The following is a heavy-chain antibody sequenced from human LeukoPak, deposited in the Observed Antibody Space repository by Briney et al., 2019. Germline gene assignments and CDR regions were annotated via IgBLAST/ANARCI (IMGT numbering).Heavy chain of an antibody. CDR1: GFTFSSYW. CDR2: IKQDGSEK. D-gene: IGHD2-2*01. V-gene: IGHV3-7*01. Sequence: GGSLRLSCAASGFTFSSYWMSWVRQAPGKGLEWVANIKQDGSEKYYVDSVKGRFTISRDNAKNSLYLQMNSLRAEDTAVYYCARDVKPKAMPFGYWGQGTLVTVSS. J-gene: IGHJ4*02. CDR3: ARDVKPKAMPFGY.